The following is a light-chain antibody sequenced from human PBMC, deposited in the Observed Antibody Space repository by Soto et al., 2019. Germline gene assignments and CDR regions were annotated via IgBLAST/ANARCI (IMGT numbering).Light chain of an antibody. V-gene: IGKV3-11*01. J-gene: IGKJ4*01. CDR1: QSVSSY. CDR2: DAL. CDR3: QQRTNWPLT. Sequence: EILLTQSPATLSMSPGERATLSCRASQSVSSYLAWDQQYPGQAPRLRIYDALNRATAIPARYSGSGSGTDFTLTISSLEPEDFAVYYCQQRTNWPLTFGGGTKVDIK.